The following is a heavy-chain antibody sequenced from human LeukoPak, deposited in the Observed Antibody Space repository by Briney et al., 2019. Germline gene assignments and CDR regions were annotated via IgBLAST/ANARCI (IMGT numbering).Heavy chain of an antibody. J-gene: IGHJ6*02. Sequence: SETLSLTCAVFGGSLSDHDWSWIRQPPGKGLEWIGEINHRGATNYNPSLKSRVTLSLDTSKNQVSLKLNSLTAADTAVYYCARGVWFGPRYYGMDVWGQGTTVTVSS. CDR2: INHRGAT. CDR3: ARGVWFGPRYYGMDV. V-gene: IGHV4-34*01. D-gene: IGHD3-10*01. CDR1: GGSLSDHD.